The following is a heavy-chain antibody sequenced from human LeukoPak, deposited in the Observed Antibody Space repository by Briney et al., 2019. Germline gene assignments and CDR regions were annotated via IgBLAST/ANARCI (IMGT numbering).Heavy chain of an antibody. CDR3: PGGFGHNWSPFEN. Sequence: PGGSLRLSCAASGFTFRNYWMHWVRQAPGKGLVWVSRINGDGSDISYADFVKGRFTISRDNAKNTLSLQMDSLTDDDTALYYCPGGFGHNWSPFENWGQGTLVVVSS. D-gene: IGHD1-1*01. J-gene: IGHJ4*02. V-gene: IGHV3-74*01. CDR2: INGDGSDI. CDR1: GFTFRNYW.